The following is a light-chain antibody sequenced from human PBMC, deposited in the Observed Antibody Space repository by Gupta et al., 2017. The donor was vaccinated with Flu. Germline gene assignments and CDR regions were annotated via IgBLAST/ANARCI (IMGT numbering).Light chain of an antibody. CDR2: DTS. J-gene: IGKJ1*01. CDR1: QRIQYY. CDR3: QQRKNWPQA. Sequence: EIVLTQSPATLSLSPGERATLSCRASQRIQYYLAWYQQKPGQPPRLLIYDTSARVRGIPARFSGSGSGTDFTLTITSLEPEDFAVYYCQQRKNWPQAFGQGTKVEIK. V-gene: IGKV3-11*01.